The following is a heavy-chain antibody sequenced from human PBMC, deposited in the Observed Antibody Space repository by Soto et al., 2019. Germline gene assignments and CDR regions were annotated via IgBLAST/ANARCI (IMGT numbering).Heavy chain of an antibody. J-gene: IGHJ4*02. Sequence: EVHLVESGGGLVQPGGSLRLSCAASGFTISSYAMSWVRQAPGKGLEWVSAITGSGGTTYYADSVKGRFTISRDNYKNTVYLQMDSLRAEDTAGYFFARVDFGAYIAHFASWGQGTLDTVSS. V-gene: IGHV3-23*04. CDR1: GFTISSYA. CDR2: ITGSGGTT. D-gene: IGHD4-17*01. CDR3: ARVDFGAYIAHFAS.